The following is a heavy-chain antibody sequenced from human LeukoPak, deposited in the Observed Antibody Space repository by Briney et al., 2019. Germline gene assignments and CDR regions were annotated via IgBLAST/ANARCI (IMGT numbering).Heavy chain of an antibody. CDR3: ARSFFLGGYNSYYFDY. CDR1: GGTFSSYA. J-gene: IGHJ4*02. D-gene: IGHD5-24*01. V-gene: IGHV1-69*13. Sequence: SVKVSCKASGGTFSSYAISWVRQAPGQGLEWMGGIIPIFGTANYAQKFQSRVTITADESTSTAYMELSSLSSEGTAVYYCARSFFLGGYNSYYFDYWGQGTLVTVSS. CDR2: IIPIFGTA.